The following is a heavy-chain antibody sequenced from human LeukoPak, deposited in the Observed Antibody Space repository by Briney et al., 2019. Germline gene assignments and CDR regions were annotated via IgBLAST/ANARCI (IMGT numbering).Heavy chain of an antibody. Sequence: PGGSLRLSCAASGFTFSSFGMGWVRQAPGKGLEWVSSVSGNSAGTYYADSVKGRFSISRDNSKNTLYLQMNDLRAEDTAVYYCAKEGIGAAGMTFDHWGQGTLVTVSS. CDR2: VSGNSAGT. CDR1: GFTFSSFG. J-gene: IGHJ4*02. CDR3: AKEGIGAAGMTFDH. D-gene: IGHD6-13*01. V-gene: IGHV3-23*01.